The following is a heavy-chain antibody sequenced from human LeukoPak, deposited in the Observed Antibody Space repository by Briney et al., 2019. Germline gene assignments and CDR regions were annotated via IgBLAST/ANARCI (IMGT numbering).Heavy chain of an antibody. J-gene: IGHJ5*02. Sequence: SETLSLTCAVYGGSFSGYYWSWIHQPPGKGLEWIGEINHSGSTNYNPSLKSRVTISVDTSKNQFSLKLSSVTAADTAVYYCARGPDIVVVVAASNWFDPWGQGTLVTVSS. CDR3: ARGPDIVVVVAASNWFDP. CDR2: INHSGST. CDR1: GGSFSGYY. D-gene: IGHD2-15*01. V-gene: IGHV4-34*01.